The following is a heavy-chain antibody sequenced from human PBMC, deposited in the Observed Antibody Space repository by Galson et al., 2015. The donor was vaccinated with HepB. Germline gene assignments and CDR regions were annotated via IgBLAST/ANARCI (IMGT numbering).Heavy chain of an antibody. CDR3: ARHGDPTSDYGEYYYYGMDV. V-gene: IGHV5-10-1*01. CDR1: GYSFTSYW. D-gene: IGHD4-17*01. Sequence: QSGAEVKKPGESLRISCKGSGYSFTSYWISWVRQMPGKGLEWMGRIDPSDSYTNYSPSFQGHVTISADKSISTAYLQWSSLKASDTAMYYCARHGDPTSDYGEYYYYGMDVWGQGTTVTVSS. J-gene: IGHJ6*02. CDR2: IDPSDSYT.